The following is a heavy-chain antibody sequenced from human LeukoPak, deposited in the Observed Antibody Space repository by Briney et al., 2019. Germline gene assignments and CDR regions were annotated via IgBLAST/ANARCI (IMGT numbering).Heavy chain of an antibody. V-gene: IGHV4-34*01. Sequence: SETLSLTCAVYGGSLSGYYWSWIRQPPGEGLEWIGEINHSGSTNYNPSLKSRVTISVDTSKNQFSLKLSSVTAADTAVYYCARVKKAAAFNWFDPWGQGTLVTVSS. CDR3: ARVKKAAAFNWFDP. CDR2: INHSGST. J-gene: IGHJ5*02. D-gene: IGHD6-13*01. CDR1: GGSLSGYY.